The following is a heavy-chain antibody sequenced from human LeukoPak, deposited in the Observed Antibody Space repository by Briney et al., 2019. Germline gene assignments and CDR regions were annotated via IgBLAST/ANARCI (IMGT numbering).Heavy chain of an antibody. CDR2: TRSSSSTI. J-gene: IGHJ4*02. CDR1: GFTFSSYS. CDR3: ARDFGSSSPYYFDY. D-gene: IGHD6-6*01. Sequence: GGSLRLSCAASGFTFSSYSMNWVRQAPGKGLEWVSYTRSSSSTIYYADSVKGRFTISRDNVKNSLYLQMNSLRAEDTAIYYCARDFGSSSPYYFDYWGQGTLVTVSS. V-gene: IGHV3-48*01.